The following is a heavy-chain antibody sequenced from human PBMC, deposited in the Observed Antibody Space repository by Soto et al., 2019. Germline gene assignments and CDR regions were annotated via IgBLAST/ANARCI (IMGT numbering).Heavy chain of an antibody. Sequence: ASVKVSCKASAYTFTSYAISWVRQAPGQGLEWMGWISVYNGNTNYAQKLQGRVTMTTDTSTSTAYMELRSLRSDDTAVYYCATDSSGYYYRDFNYWGQGTLVTVSS. CDR2: ISVYNGNT. J-gene: IGHJ4*02. CDR3: ATDSSGYYYRDFNY. D-gene: IGHD3-22*01. CDR1: AYTFTSYA. V-gene: IGHV1-18*01.